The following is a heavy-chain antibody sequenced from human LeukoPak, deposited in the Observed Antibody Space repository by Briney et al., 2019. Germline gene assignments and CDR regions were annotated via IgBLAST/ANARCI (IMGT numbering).Heavy chain of an antibody. CDR3: ARVHRGAYYDILTGVAPGDY. J-gene: IGHJ4*02. Sequence: GGSLRLSCAASGFTFSSYEMNWVRQAPGKGLEWVSYISSSGSTIYYADSVKGRFTISRDNAKNSLYLQMNSLRAEDTAVYYCARVHRGAYYDILTGVAPGDYWGQGTLVTVSS. CDR2: ISSSGSTI. V-gene: IGHV3-48*03. CDR1: GFTFSSYE. D-gene: IGHD3-9*01.